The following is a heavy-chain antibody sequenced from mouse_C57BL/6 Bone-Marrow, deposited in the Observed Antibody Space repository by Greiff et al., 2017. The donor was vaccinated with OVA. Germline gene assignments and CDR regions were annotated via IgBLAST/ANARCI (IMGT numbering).Heavy chain of an antibody. CDR2: IDPSDSYT. CDR3: ARSIGFFAY. V-gene: IGHV1-69*01. J-gene: IGHJ3*01. Sequence: QVQLQQPGAELVMPGASVKLSCKASGYTFTSYWMHWVKQRPGQGLEWIGEIDPSDSYTNYNQKFKGKSTLTVDKSSSTAYMQLSSLTSEDSAVYYCARSIGFFAYWGQGTLVTVSA. CDR1: GYTFTSYW.